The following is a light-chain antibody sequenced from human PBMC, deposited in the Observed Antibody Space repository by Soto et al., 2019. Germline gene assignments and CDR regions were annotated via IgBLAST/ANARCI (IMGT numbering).Light chain of an antibody. V-gene: IGLV2-8*01. J-gene: IGLJ1*01. CDR3: SAYAGSNNFDV. CDR2: EVF. Sequence: QSVLTQPPSASGSPGQSVTISCTGTSSDVGGYNYVSWYQQHPGKAPKLMIYEVFKRPSGVPDRFSGSKSGNTASLTVSGLQAEDAADYYCSAYAGSNNFDVFGTGTKLTVL. CDR1: SSDVGGYNY.